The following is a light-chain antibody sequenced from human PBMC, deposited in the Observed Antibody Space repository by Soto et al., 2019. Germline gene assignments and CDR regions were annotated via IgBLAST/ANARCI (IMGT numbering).Light chain of an antibody. CDR1: SSNIGAGYD. J-gene: IGLJ2*01. CDR3: QSYDSSLSGSVV. Sequence: QSVLTQPPSVSGAPGQRVPISCTGSSSNIGAGYDVHWYQQLPGTAPKLLIYGNSNRPSGVPDRFSGSKSGTSASLAITGLRAEDEADYYCQSYDSSLSGSVVFGGGTQLTVL. V-gene: IGLV1-40*01. CDR2: GNS.